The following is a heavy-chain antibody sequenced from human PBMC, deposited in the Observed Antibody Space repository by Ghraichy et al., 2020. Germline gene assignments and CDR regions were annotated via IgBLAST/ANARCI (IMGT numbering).Heavy chain of an antibody. CDR2: IIPIFGTA. J-gene: IGHJ3*02. Sequence: SVKVSCKASGGTFSSYAISWVRQAPGQGLEWMGGIIPIFGTANYAQKFQGRVTITADESTSTAYMELSSLRSEDTAVYYCARPHLNYYDSSGYYMDDAFDIWGQGTMVTVSS. CDR1: GGTFSSYA. V-gene: IGHV1-69*13. CDR3: ARPHLNYYDSSGYYMDDAFDI. D-gene: IGHD3-22*01.